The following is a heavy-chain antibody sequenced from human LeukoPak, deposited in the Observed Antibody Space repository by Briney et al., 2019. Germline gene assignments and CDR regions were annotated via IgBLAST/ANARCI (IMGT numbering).Heavy chain of an antibody. CDR2: INPNSGGT. V-gene: IGHV1-2*02. D-gene: IGHD6-13*01. Sequence: GASVKVSCKASGYTFSGYYLHWVRQAPGQGLEWMGWINPNSGGTNSAQKFQGRVTMTRDTSITTAYMELSRLRSDDTAVYYCARSLGYTSSWYLDYWGQGTLVTVSS. CDR1: GYTFSGYY. J-gene: IGHJ4*02. CDR3: ARSLGYTSSWYLDY.